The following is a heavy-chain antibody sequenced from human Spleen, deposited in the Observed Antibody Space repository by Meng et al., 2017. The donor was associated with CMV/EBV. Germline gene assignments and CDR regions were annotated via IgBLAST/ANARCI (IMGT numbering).Heavy chain of an antibody. V-gene: IGHV1-69*01. D-gene: IGHD3-3*01. CDR1: GGTFNNFG. Sequence: KVSCKASGGTFNNFGISWIRQAPGQGLEWMGGAIPILGKANYAQKFQGRITITADESTSITILELTSLRSEDTAIYFCAREMEWAATGRDVFDIWGQGTLVTVSS. J-gene: IGHJ3*02. CDR3: AREMEWAATGRDVFDI. CDR2: AIPILGKA.